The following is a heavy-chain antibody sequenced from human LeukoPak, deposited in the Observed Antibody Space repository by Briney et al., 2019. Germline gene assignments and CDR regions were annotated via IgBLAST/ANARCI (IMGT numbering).Heavy chain of an antibody. CDR3: ASRGAGSGRLDY. J-gene: IGHJ4*02. V-gene: IGHV3-23*01. D-gene: IGHD6-19*01. Sequence: GGSLRLSCAASGFSFSLYAMNWVRQAPGKGLEWVATIIETGASPYYADSVRGRFTVSRDSSKNMFYLQMTSLRAEDTAIYYCASRGAGSGRLDYWGQGTLVTVSS. CDR1: GFSFSLYA. CDR2: IIETGASP.